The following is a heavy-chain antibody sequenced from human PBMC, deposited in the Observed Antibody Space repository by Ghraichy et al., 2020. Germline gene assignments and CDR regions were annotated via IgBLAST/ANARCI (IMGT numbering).Heavy chain of an antibody. CDR3: AKGRDTIVRGVRALDV. V-gene: IGHV3-23*01. D-gene: IGHD3-10*01. Sequence: ETLSLTCAASGFTFSSYAMSWVRQAPGKGLEWVSRISDNGDSTYYADPVKGRFTISRDKSKNTLYLQMNSLRAEDTAVYYCAKGRDTIVRGVRALDVWGKGTTVTVSS. CDR1: GFTFSSYA. CDR2: ISDNGDST. J-gene: IGHJ6*04.